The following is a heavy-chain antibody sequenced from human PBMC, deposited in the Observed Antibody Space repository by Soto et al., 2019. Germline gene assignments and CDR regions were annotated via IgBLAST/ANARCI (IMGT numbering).Heavy chain of an antibody. CDR3: ARGRYSGSYYGSVFDY. D-gene: IGHD3-10*01. CDR1: GGSLSNGDYY. V-gene: IGHV4-30-4*01. Sequence: QVQLQESGPGLVKPSQTLALSCTVSGGSLSNGDYYWSWMRQPPGRGLEWIGYISYSVNSYYKSSLKSRVTMSIDTSENQFSLKLTSVSAADTALYYCARGRYSGSYYGSVFDYWGQGTLVTVSS. CDR2: ISYSVNS. J-gene: IGHJ4*02.